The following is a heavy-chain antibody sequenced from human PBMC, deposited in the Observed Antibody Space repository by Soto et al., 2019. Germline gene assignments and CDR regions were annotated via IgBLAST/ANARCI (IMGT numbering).Heavy chain of an antibody. CDR3: ARGYTVVTPSDGYYYYCGMDV. CDR1: GYTFTSYD. J-gene: IGHJ6*02. D-gene: IGHD2-21*02. V-gene: IGHV1-8*01. CDR2: MNPNSGNT. Sequence: QVQLVQSGAEVKKPGASVKVSCKASGYTFTSYDINWVRQATGQGLEWMGWMNPNSGNTGYAQKFQGRVTMTRNTSISTAYMELSSLRSEDTAVYYCARGYTVVTPSDGYYYYCGMDVWGQGTTVTVSS.